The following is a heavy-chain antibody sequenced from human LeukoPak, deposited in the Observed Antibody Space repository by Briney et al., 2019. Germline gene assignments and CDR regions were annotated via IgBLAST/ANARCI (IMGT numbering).Heavy chain of an antibody. Sequence: GGSLRLSCAASGFTFSSYSMNWVRQAPGKGLEWVSSISSSSSYIYYAGSVKGRFTISRDNAKNSLYLQMNSLRAENTAVYYCARDHSSLWFGESTYIDVWGKGTTVTVSS. CDR2: ISSSSSYI. CDR3: ARDHSSLWFGESTYIDV. CDR1: GFTFSSYS. D-gene: IGHD3-10*01. J-gene: IGHJ6*03. V-gene: IGHV3-21*01.